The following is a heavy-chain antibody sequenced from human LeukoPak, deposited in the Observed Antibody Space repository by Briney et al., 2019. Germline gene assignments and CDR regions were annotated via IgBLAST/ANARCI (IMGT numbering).Heavy chain of an antibody. J-gene: IGHJ3*02. CDR1: GGSISSSSYY. CDR2: IYYTGST. D-gene: IGHD3-10*01. V-gene: IGHV4-39*07. CDR3: ATFPPLYDWRSYYNDDAFNI. Sequence: SETLSLTCTVSGGSISSSSYYWGWIRQPPGKGLEWIGSIYYTGSTYYNPSLKSRVTISVDTSKNQFSLRLTSVTAADTAIYYCATFPPLYDWRSYYNDDAFNIWGRGTMVTVSS.